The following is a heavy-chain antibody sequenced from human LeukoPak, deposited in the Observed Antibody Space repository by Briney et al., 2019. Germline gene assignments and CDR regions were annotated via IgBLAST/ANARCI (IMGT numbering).Heavy chain of an antibody. V-gene: IGHV3-48*01. CDR3: ARDLRGSGSYLDY. D-gene: IGHD3-10*01. Sequence: GGSLRLSCAASGFTFSSYSMNWVRQAPGKGLEWVSYISSSSSTIYYADSVKGRFTISRDNAKNSLYLQMNSLRAEDTAVYYCARDLRGSGSYLDYWGQGTPVTVSS. J-gene: IGHJ4*02. CDR2: ISSSSSTI. CDR1: GFTFSSYS.